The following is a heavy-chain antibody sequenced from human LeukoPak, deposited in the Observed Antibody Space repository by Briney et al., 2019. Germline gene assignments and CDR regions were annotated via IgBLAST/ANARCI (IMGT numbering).Heavy chain of an antibody. J-gene: IGHJ2*01. V-gene: IGHV3-30*04. Sequence: PRTSLRLSCAASGFTFSNFAMHWVRQAPGKGLERVAVISHDGSRIYYADSVKGRFTISRDNSKNLLSLQMNSLRAEDTALYYCAPDHLPPSWNWYFDLWPRGPLV. CDR3: APDHLPPSWNWYFDL. D-gene: IGHD2-2*01. CDR2: ISHDGSRI. CDR1: GFTFSNFA.